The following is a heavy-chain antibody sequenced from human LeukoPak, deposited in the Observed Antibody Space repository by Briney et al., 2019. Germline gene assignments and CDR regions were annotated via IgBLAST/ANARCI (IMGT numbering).Heavy chain of an antibody. Sequence: PGRSLRLSCAASGFTFSSYAMHWVRQAPGKGLEWVAVISYDGSNKYYADSVKGRFTISRDNSKNTLYLQMNSLRAEDTAVYYRARERIRGEDYWGQGTLVTVSS. V-gene: IGHV3-30*04. D-gene: IGHD3-10*01. CDR3: ARERIRGEDY. CDR2: ISYDGSNK. CDR1: GFTFSSYA. J-gene: IGHJ4*02.